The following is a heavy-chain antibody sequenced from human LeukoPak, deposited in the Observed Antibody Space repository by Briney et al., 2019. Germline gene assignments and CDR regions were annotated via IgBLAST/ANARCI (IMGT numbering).Heavy chain of an antibody. CDR1: GYSFTSCF. D-gene: IGHD3-10*01. CDR2: INPSGGST. V-gene: IGHV1-46*01. J-gene: IGHJ4*02. Sequence: ASVKVSCKASGYSFTSCFMYWVRQAPGQGLEWMGIINPSGGSTSYTQRFQGRVTMTRDTSTSTFYMELSSLRSEDTAVYYCARVLRFGDLPDYWGQGTLVTVSS. CDR3: ARVLRFGDLPDY.